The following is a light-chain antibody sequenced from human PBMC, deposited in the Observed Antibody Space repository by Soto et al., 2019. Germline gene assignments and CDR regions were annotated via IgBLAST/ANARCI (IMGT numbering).Light chain of an antibody. CDR2: EGS. V-gene: IGLV2-23*01. Sequence: QSALPQPASVSGSPGQSITISCTGTSSDVGSYNLVSWYQQHPGKAPKLMIYEGSKRPSGVSNRFSGSKSGNTASLTISGLQAEDEADYYCFSNAGSSNVVFGTGTKVTVL. J-gene: IGLJ1*01. CDR1: SSDVGSYNL. CDR3: FSNAGSSNVV.